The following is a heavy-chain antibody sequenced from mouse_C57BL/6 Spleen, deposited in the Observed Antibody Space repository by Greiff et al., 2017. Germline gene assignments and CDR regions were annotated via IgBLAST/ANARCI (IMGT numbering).Heavy chain of an antibody. Sequence: QVTLKESGPGIVQPAQTLSLSCSSSGFSLSTSGMGVVGIRQPPGKGLVWLAHIYWDDDKRYNPFLKSRLTISKDTSTNQVFLKITSVDTADTTKTYCDRGHYGSSDAMDYWGQGTSVTVSS. CDR1: GFSLSTSGMG. CDR2: IYWDDDK. CDR3: DRGHYGSSDAMDY. D-gene: IGHD1-1*01. J-gene: IGHJ4*01. V-gene: IGHV8-12*01.